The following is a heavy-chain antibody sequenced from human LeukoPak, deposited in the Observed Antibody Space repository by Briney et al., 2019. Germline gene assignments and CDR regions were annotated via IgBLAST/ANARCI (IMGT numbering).Heavy chain of an antibody. Sequence: ASVKVSCKASGGTFSSYAISWVRQAPGQGLEWMGRIIPILGIANYAQKFQGRVTITADKSTSTAYMELSSLRSEDTAVYYCARENTADIAAASDYWGQGTLVTVSS. CDR1: GGTFSSYA. D-gene: IGHD6-13*01. J-gene: IGHJ4*02. V-gene: IGHV1-69*04. CDR3: ARENTADIAAASDY. CDR2: IIPILGIA.